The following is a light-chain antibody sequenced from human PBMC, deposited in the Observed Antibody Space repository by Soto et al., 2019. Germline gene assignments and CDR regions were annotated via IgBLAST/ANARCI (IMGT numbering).Light chain of an antibody. V-gene: IGLV1-47*01. Sequence: QSVLTQPPSASGTPGQRVSVSCSGSSSNIGTNYVYWYQHPPGAAPRLLILRDDHRPAGVPVRFSASKSGTSASLAINGLRSEDEADYYCAAWDDSLNAFYVFGTGTKVTVL. CDR1: SSNIGTNY. CDR3: AAWDDSLNAFYV. CDR2: RDD. J-gene: IGLJ1*01.